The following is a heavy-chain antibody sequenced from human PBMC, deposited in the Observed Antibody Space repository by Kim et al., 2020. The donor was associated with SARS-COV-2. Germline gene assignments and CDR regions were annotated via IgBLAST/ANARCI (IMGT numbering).Heavy chain of an antibody. CDR2: INHSGST. J-gene: IGHJ4*02. D-gene: IGHD1-26*01. CDR3: ARPTSGY. V-gene: IGHV4-34*01. CDR1: GGSFSGYY. Sequence: SETLSLTCAVYGGSFSGYYWSWIRQPPGKWLEWIGEINHSGSTNYNPSLKSRVTISVDTSKNQFSLKLSSVTAADTAVYYCARPTSGYWGQGTLVTVSS.